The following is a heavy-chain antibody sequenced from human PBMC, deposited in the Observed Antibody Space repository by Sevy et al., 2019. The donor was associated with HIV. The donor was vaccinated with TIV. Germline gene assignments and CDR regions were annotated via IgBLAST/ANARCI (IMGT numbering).Heavy chain of an antibody. Sequence: ASVKVSCKASGYTFTGYYMHWVRQAPGQGLEWMGWINPNSGDTNYAQKFQGRVTMTRDTSISTAYMELSRLRSDDTAVYYCARLDSYSSSWTDYWGQGTLVTVSS. CDR3: ARLDSYSSSWTDY. J-gene: IGHJ4*02. CDR1: GYTFTGYY. V-gene: IGHV1-2*02. CDR2: INPNSGDT. D-gene: IGHD6-13*01.